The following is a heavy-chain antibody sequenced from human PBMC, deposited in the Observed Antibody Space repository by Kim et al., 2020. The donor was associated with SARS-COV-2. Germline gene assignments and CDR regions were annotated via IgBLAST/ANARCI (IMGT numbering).Heavy chain of an antibody. CDR1: GYTFSNYP. Sequence: ASVKVSCEASGYTFSNYPMNWVRQAPGQGLEWMGWINTKTGSPTYAQGFTGRFVFSFDTSVTTAYLQISSLKAEDTAIYFCAREGLAASGNAYWGQGTLVTVSS. J-gene: IGHJ4*02. D-gene: IGHD6-13*01. CDR3: AREGLAASGNAY. V-gene: IGHV7-4-1*02. CDR2: INTKTGSP.